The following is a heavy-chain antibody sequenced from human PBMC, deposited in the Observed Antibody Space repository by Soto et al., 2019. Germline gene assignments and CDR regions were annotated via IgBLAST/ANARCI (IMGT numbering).Heavy chain of an antibody. V-gene: IGHV3-23*01. Sequence: GVSLRLSCAASGFSFSSYAMSWVRQAPGKGLEWVSAISGSGGSTYYADSVKGRFTISRDNSKNTLYLQMNSLRAEDTAVYYCAKDRAEYSGYDQPFDCWGKQTLVTASS. D-gene: IGHD5-12*01. CDR1: GFSFSSYA. J-gene: IGHJ4*02. CDR3: AKDRAEYSGYDQPFDC. CDR2: ISGSGGST.